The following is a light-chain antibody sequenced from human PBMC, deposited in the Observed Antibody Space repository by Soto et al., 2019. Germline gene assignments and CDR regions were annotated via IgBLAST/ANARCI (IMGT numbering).Light chain of an antibody. V-gene: IGKV1-5*03. Sequence: DIQMTQSPSTLSASVGDRVTITCRASQSISSWLAWYQQKPGTAPKLLIYKASSVESGVPSKFSGSGSGTEFTLTISSLQPEDFATYYCQQYNTYPWTFGQGTKVEIK. CDR2: KAS. J-gene: IGKJ1*01. CDR3: QQYNTYPWT. CDR1: QSISSW.